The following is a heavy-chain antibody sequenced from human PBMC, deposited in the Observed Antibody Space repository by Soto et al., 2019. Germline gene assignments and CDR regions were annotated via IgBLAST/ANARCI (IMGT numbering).Heavy chain of an antibody. V-gene: IGHV3-23*01. CDR2: ISGSGGTT. Sequence: EVQLLESGGGLVQPGGSLRLSCAASGFTFSSYAMSWVRQAAGKGLEWVSDISGSGGTTYYADSVKGRFTISRDSSKNTLYLQMNSLRAEDTDVYYCSRGRAPFLGRGMDVWGQGATGTVSS. CDR1: GFTFSSYA. J-gene: IGHJ6*02. CDR3: SRGRAPFLGRGMDV.